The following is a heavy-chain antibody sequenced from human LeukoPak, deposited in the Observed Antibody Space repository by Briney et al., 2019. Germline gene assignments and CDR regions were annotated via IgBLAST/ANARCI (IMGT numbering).Heavy chain of an antibody. D-gene: IGHD3-22*01. CDR1: GVSFSDYY. CDR2: INRSGST. Sequence: SETLSLTCAVYGVSFSDYYWSWIRQPPGKGLEWIGEINRSGSTNYNPSLKSRVTISIDTSKNQFSLKLSSVTTADTAVYYCARSLGYYDSSGFTSLGYFDYWGQGNLVTVSS. CDR3: ARSLGYYDSSGFTSLGYFDY. V-gene: IGHV4-34*01. J-gene: IGHJ4*02.